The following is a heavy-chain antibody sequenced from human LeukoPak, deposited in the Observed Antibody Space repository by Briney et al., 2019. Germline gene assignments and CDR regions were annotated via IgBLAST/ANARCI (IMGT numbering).Heavy chain of an antibody. V-gene: IGHV4-59*01. CDR3: ARGRYYYDTSGYHYSFDY. CDR1: GGSISSYY. J-gene: IGHJ4*02. D-gene: IGHD3-22*01. Sequence: PSETLSLTCTVSGGSISSYYWSWIRQSPGKGLEWIGYIYYSGSTNYNPSLKSRVTISVDTSKNQFSLKLSSVTAADTAVYYCARGRYYYDTSGYHYSFDYWGQGTLVTVSS. CDR2: IYYSGST.